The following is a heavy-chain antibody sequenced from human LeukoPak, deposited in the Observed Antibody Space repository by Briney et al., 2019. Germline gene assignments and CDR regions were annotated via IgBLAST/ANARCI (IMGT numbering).Heavy chain of an antibody. CDR2: ISGSGDTT. J-gene: IGHJ4*02. CDR1: GFTFSSYS. Sequence: GGSLRLSCTASGFTFSSYSMSWVRQGPGTGREWVSAISGSGDTTFYADSVKGRFIISRDNSKKTLYLQVNSLRAEDTAVYFCAKELTTERTPGVDSWGQGTLVTVSS. D-gene: IGHD4-17*01. CDR3: AKELTTERTPGVDS. V-gene: IGHV3-23*01.